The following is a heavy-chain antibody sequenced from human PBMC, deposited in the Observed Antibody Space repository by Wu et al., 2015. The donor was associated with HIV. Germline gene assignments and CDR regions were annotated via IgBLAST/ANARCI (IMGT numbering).Heavy chain of an antibody. V-gene: IGHV1-69*05. D-gene: IGHD5-12*01. CDR3: ARGWGEYSGYDSTHDAFDI. CDR2: IIPIFGTA. CDR1: GGTFSSYA. J-gene: IGHJ3*02. Sequence: QVQLVQSGAEVKKPGSSVKVSCKASGGTFSSYAISWVRQAPGQGLEWMGGIIPIFGTANYAQKFQGRVTITTDESTSTAYMELSSLRSEDTAVYYCARGWGEYSGYDSTHDAFDIWGQGTMVTVSS.